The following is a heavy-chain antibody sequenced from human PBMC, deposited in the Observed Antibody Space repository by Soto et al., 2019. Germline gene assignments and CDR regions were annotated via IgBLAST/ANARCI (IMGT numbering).Heavy chain of an antibody. CDR2: ISAYNGNT. Sequence: ASVKVSCKASGYTLTSYGISWVRQAPGQGLEWMGWISAYNGNTNYAQKLQGRVTMTTDTSTSTAYMELRSLRSDGTAVYYCARDRGDYDFWSGSSDAFDIWGQGTMVTVSS. J-gene: IGHJ3*02. CDR3: ARDRGDYDFWSGSSDAFDI. V-gene: IGHV1-18*01. CDR1: GYTLTSYG. D-gene: IGHD3-3*01.